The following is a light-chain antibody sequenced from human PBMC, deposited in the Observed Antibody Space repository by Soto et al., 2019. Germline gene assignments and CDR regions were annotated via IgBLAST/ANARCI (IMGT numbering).Light chain of an antibody. CDR2: GAS. CDR1: QSVTSTY. J-gene: IGKJ3*01. Sequence: EIVLTQSPGTLSLSPGERATLSCRASQSVTSTYLAWYQQKPGQPPRLLIYGASNSATGIPDRFSGSGSGTDFTLTISRLEPEDFTVYYCQQYHSLPTPFGPGTKVDI. V-gene: IGKV3-20*01. CDR3: QQYHSLPTP.